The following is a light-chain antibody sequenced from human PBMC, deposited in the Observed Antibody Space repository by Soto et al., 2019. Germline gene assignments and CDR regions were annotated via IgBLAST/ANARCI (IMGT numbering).Light chain of an antibody. CDR3: QQRSKRVT. V-gene: IGKV3D-20*02. J-gene: IGKJ4*01. CDR1: QSVSSSY. CDR2: GAS. Sequence: IVLTQSPGTLSLSPGERATLSCRASQSVSSSYLAWYQQKPGQAPRLLIYGASSRATGIPDRFSGSGSGTDFTLTISSIEPEDFGIDYCQQRSKRVTFGRGTKVDIK.